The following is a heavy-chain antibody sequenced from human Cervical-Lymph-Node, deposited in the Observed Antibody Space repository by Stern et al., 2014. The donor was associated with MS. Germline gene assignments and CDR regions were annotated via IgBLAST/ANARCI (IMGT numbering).Heavy chain of an antibody. CDR3: ARDCKLRRFGSRGWFDP. J-gene: IGHJ5*02. D-gene: IGHD3-10*01. CDR1: GYTFTSYD. V-gene: IGHV1-8*01. CDR2: MNPNSGNT. Sequence: QVQLVQSGAEVKKPGASVKVSCKASGYTFTSYDINWVRQATGQGLEWMGWMNPNSGNTGYAQKFQGRFTMTRNPSRSTAYMEVSSLRSEDTAVYYCARDCKLRRFGSRGWFDPWGQGTLVTVSS.